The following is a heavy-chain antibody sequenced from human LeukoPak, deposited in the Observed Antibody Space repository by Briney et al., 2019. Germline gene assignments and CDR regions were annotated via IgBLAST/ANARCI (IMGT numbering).Heavy chain of an antibody. CDR2: ISGGGDYT. D-gene: IGHD3/OR15-3a*01. CDR1: GLTFSTYA. CDR3: ARDVWAGSLGASDI. Sequence: PGGSLRLSCAASGLTFSTYAMTWVRQAPGKGLEWVSAISGGGDYTYYADSVKGRFTISGDNSKNTLYLQMNSLRPEDTAVYYCARDVWAGSLGASDIWGQGTMVTVAS. V-gene: IGHV3-23*01. J-gene: IGHJ3*02.